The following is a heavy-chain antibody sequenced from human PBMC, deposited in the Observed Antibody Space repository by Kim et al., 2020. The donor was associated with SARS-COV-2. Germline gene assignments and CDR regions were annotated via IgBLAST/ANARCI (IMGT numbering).Heavy chain of an antibody. V-gene: IGHV4-59*01. J-gene: IGHJ4*02. CDR3: ARSSVTSPYYYFDY. D-gene: IGHD4-17*01. Sequence: SETLSLTCTVSGGSISSYYWSWIRQPPGKGLEWIGYIYYSGSTNYNPSLKSRVTISVDTSKNQFSLKLSSVTAADTAVYYCARSSVTSPYYYFDYWGQGTLVTVSS. CDR2: IYYSGST. CDR1: GGSISSYY.